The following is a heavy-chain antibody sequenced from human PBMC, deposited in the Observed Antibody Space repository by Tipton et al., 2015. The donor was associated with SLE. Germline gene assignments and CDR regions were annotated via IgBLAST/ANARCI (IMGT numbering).Heavy chain of an antibody. J-gene: IGHJ4*01. CDR1: GGSISSSAYT. D-gene: IGHD3-10*01. Sequence: TLSLTCTVSGGSISSSAYTWGWIRQPPGKGLEWIGSIYYSGNTYYNLSLKSRVTISVDTSKNQFSLKLTSVTATDTAVYYCARGAKERITLVRVRPYYFDYWGQGSLVTVSS. V-gene: IGHV4-39*01. CDR2: IYYSGNT. CDR3: ARGAKERITLVRVRPYYFDY.